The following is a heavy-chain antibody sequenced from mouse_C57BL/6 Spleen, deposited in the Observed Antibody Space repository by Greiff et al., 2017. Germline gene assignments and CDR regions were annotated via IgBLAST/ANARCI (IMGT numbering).Heavy chain of an antibody. CDR2: IWWDDDK. J-gene: IGHJ1*03. Sequence: QVTLKVCGPGILQPSQTLSLTCSFSGFSLSTFGMGVGWIRQPSGKGLEWLAHIWWDDDKYYNPALKSRLTISKDTSKNQVFLQIANVDTADTATYYCARMPPDGYYSYWYFDVWGTGTTVTVSS. D-gene: IGHD2-3*01. CDR3: ARMPPDGYYSYWYFDV. CDR1: GFSLSTFGMG. V-gene: IGHV8-8*01.